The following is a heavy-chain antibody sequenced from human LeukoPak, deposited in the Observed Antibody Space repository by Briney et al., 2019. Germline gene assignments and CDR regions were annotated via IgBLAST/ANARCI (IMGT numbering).Heavy chain of an antibody. CDR3: TGELAGTTVHY. CDR2: IYYNGNS. D-gene: IGHD1-7*01. J-gene: IGHJ4*02. V-gene: IGHV4-39*07. Sequence: SETLSPTCTVSGGSISSNTYFWGWIRQPPGKGLEWIGSIYYNGNSFYNPSLKSRFTTSVDTSKNQFSLNLSSVTAADTAVYFCTGELAGTTVHYWGQGTLVTVSS. CDR1: GGSISSNTYF.